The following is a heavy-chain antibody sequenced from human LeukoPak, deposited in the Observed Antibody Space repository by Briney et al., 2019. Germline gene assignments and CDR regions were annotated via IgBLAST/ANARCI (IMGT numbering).Heavy chain of an antibody. D-gene: IGHD5-12*01. CDR2: IIGSSGST. Sequence: GGSLRLSCAVSGFICTNYAMSWVRRAPGKGLEWVSVIIGSSGSTFYADSVKGRFTISRDKSKNTLYLQMNSLRAEDTAVYYCAKGGYDYVEMGYFDYWGQGTLVTVSS. V-gene: IGHV3-23*01. J-gene: IGHJ4*02. CDR1: GFICTNYA. CDR3: AKGGYDYVEMGYFDY.